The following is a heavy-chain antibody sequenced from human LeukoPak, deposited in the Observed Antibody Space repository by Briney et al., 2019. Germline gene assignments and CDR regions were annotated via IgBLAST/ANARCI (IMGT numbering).Heavy chain of an antibody. D-gene: IGHD6-19*01. Sequence: SETLSLTCAVYGGSFSGYYWSWIRQPPGKGLEWIGEINHSGSTNYNPSLKSRVTISVDTSKNQFSLKLSSVTAADTAVYYCARERGLYSSGCHFDYWGQGTLVTVSS. J-gene: IGHJ4*02. CDR2: INHSGST. V-gene: IGHV4-34*01. CDR3: ARERGLYSSGCHFDY. CDR1: GGSFSGYY.